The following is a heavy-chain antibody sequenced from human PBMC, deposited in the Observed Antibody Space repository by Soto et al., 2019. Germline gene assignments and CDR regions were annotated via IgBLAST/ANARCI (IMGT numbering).Heavy chain of an antibody. CDR2: IKTKSHGGTT. CDR3: ADIAVSHTGDY. V-gene: IGHV3-15*01. Sequence: EVQLVESGGGVVKPGESLRLSCAASGITLSNVGMNWVRQAPGKGLEWVAVIKTKSHGGTTDYAAPVKGRFTISRDESKTMLYLQMNSIKTEDTGVYYCADIAVSHTGDYWGQGTLVTVSS. D-gene: IGHD6-19*01. CDR1: GITLSNVG. J-gene: IGHJ4*01.